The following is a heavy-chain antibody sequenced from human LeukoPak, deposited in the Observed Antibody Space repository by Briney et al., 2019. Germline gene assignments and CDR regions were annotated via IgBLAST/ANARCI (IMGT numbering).Heavy chain of an antibody. CDR2: INPNSGGT. CDR1: GYTFTGYY. Sequence: GASVKVSCKASGYTFTGYYMHWVRQAPGQGLEWMGWINPNSGGTNYAQKFQGRVTMTRDTSIGTAYMELSRLRSDDTAVYYCARLSGYSSSWYAYWGQGTLVTVSS. CDR3: ARLSGYSSSWYAY. V-gene: IGHV1-2*02. D-gene: IGHD6-13*01. J-gene: IGHJ4*02.